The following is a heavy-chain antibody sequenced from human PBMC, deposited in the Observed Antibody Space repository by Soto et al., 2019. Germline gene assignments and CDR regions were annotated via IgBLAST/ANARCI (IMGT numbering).Heavy chain of an antibody. CDR3: ARQLGYYYYGMDV. J-gene: IGHJ6*02. V-gene: IGHV4-59*08. CDR1: GGSISSYY. Sequence: QVQLQESGPGLVKPSETLSLTCTVSGGSISSYYWSWIRQPPGKGLEWIGYIYYSGSTNYNPSLKSRVTTSVDTSKNQFSLKLSSVTAADTAVYYCARQLGYYYYGMDVWGQGTTVTVSS. CDR2: IYYSGST.